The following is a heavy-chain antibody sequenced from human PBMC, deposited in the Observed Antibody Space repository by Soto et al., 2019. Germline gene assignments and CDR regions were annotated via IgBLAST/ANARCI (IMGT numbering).Heavy chain of an antibody. Sequence: ASVKVSCKASGYTFTSYGISWVRQAPGQGLEWMGWISAYNGNTNYAQKLQGRVTMTTDTSTITAYMELRSLRSDDTAVYYCARADSSSLVFYYGMDVWGQGTTVTVSS. CDR1: GYTFTSYG. V-gene: IGHV1-18*01. CDR3: ARADSSSLVFYYGMDV. J-gene: IGHJ6*02. D-gene: IGHD6-13*01. CDR2: ISAYNGNT.